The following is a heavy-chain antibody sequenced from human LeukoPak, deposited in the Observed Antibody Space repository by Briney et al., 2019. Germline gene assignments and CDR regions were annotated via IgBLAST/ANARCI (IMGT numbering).Heavy chain of an antibody. D-gene: IGHD2-15*01. J-gene: IGHJ1*01. CDR2: ISNTGGST. Sequence: GGSLRLSCAASGFSLNTYAMSWVRQAPGKGLEWVSAISNTGGSTYYADSVKGRFTISRDKSKNTLSLQMNSLRAEDTAVYYCAQQVGYCSSGSCYFTYWGQGTLVTVSS. V-gene: IGHV3-23*01. CDR1: GFSLNTYA. CDR3: AQQVGYCSSGSCYFTY.